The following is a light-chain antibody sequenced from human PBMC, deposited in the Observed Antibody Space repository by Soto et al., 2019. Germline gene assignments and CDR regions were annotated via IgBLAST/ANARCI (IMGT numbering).Light chain of an antibody. CDR3: TSYSRYRVLV. Sequence: QYALTQPASLSWSLGQSITISCTVTSSDIGGYKYVSWYQQHPGKAPKLIIFEVSNRPSGVSDRFSGSNSGNTASLTISGLQAEDEADYYCTSYSRYRVLVFGGGTKVTVL. CDR1: SSDIGGYKY. J-gene: IGLJ3*02. V-gene: IGLV2-14*01. CDR2: EVS.